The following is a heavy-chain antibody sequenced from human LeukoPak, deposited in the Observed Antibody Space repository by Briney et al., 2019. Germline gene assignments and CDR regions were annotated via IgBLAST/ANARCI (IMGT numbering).Heavy chain of an antibody. CDR3: ARVRYTSGWYSGCDP. V-gene: IGHV1-18*01. D-gene: IGHD6-19*01. Sequence: ASVRVSCKASGDSFTTSGISWVRQAPGQGLEWMGWISAYNGNTNYEQKFQERVTMTTDTSTRTAYMELRKLRSDDPAVYYCARVRYTSGWYSGCDPWGEGTLATV. J-gene: IGHJ5*02. CDR2: ISAYNGNT. CDR1: GDSFTTSG.